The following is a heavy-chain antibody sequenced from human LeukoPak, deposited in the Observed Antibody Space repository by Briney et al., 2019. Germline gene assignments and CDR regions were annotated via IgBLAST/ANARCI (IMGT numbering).Heavy chain of an antibody. CDR3: ARQKATVTPSFDY. Sequence: GESLRISCKGSGYIFTSYWISWVRQMPGKGLEWMGRIDPSDSYTNYSPSFQGHVTISADKSISTAYPQWSSLKASDTAMYYCARQKATVTPSFDYWGQGTLVTVSS. CDR1: GYIFTSYW. CDR2: IDPSDSYT. D-gene: IGHD4-17*01. J-gene: IGHJ4*02. V-gene: IGHV5-10-1*01.